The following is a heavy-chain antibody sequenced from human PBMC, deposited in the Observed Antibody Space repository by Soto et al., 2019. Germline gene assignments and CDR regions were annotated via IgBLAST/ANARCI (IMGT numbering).Heavy chain of an antibody. D-gene: IGHD3-3*01. CDR3: AKDPTIFGVVQNYGMDV. Sequence: QVKLVQSGAEVKKPGASVKVSCKASGYTFTSYGVSWVRQAPGQGLEWMGWISAYNGNTNYVQKLQGRVTMTTDTSTNTAYMEVRSMRSDDTAVYYCAKDPTIFGVVQNYGMDVWGQGTTVTVSS. CDR1: GYTFTSYG. V-gene: IGHV1-18*01. CDR2: ISAYNGNT. J-gene: IGHJ6*02.